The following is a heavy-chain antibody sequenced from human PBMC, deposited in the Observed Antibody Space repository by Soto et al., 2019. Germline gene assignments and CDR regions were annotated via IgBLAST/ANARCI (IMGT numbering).Heavy chain of an antibody. V-gene: IGHV4-4*02. CDR2: IYHSGST. CDR1: GGSISSSNW. CDR3: ARGLFRGYCSGGSCYLDY. Sequence: SETLSLTCAVSGGSISSSNWWSWVRQPPGKGLEWIGEIYHSGSTNYNPSLKSRVTISGDKSKNQFSLKLISVTAADTSVYYCARGLFRGYCSGGSCYLDYWGQGTLVTVSS. D-gene: IGHD2-15*01. J-gene: IGHJ4*02.